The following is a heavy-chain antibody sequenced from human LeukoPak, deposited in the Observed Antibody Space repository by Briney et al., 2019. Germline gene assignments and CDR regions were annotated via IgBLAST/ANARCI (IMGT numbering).Heavy chain of an antibody. J-gene: IGHJ4*02. CDR1: GGSISSGGYY. Sequence: PSQTLSLTCTVSGGSISSGGYYWSWIRQHPGKGLEWIGYIYYSGSTYYNPSLKSRVTISVDTSKNQFSLKLSSVTAADTAVYYCARGAIWFGELSNLDYWGQGTLVTVSS. V-gene: IGHV4-31*03. CDR3: ARGAIWFGELSNLDY. CDR2: IYYSGST. D-gene: IGHD3-10*01.